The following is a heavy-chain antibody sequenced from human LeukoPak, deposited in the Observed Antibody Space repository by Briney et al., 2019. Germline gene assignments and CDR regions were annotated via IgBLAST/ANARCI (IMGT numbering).Heavy chain of an antibody. CDR1: GFTFSRYW. Sequence: AGGSLRPSCAASGFTFSRYWMHWVRQAPGKGLVWVSRINSDGSMTDYADPVKGRFTISRDNAENTLYLQMNSLKAEDTAVYYCVRLLDLDYWGQGTLVTVSS. D-gene: IGHD3-10*01. CDR2: INSDGSMT. V-gene: IGHV3-74*01. CDR3: VRLLDLDY. J-gene: IGHJ4*02.